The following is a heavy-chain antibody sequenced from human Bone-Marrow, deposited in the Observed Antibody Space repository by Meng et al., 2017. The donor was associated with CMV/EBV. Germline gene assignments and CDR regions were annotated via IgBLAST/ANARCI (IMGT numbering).Heavy chain of an antibody. Sequence: QVQLQESGPGLVKPSATLSLTCTVSGGSISSYYWSWIRQPAGKGLEWIGRIYTSGSTNYNPSLKSRVTMSVDTSKNQFSLKLSSVTAADTAVYYCARAMVRGVQRYFDYWGQGTLVTVSS. CDR3: ARAMVRGVQRYFDY. J-gene: IGHJ4*02. V-gene: IGHV4-4*07. D-gene: IGHD3-10*01. CDR2: IYTSGST. CDR1: GGSISSYY.